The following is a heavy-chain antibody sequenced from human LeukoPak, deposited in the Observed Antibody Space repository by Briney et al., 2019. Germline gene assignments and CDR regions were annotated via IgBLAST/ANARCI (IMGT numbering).Heavy chain of an antibody. CDR1: GYTFSSYD. CDR2: INPNSGGT. D-gene: IGHD3-10*01. J-gene: IGHJ4*02. V-gene: IGHV1-2*04. Sequence: GASVKVSCKASGYTFSSYDISWVRQAPGQGLEWMGWINPNSGGTNYAQKFQGWVTMTRDTSISTAYMEMSRLRSDDTAVYYCARGLYNDYYGSGSSFGYWGQGTLVTVSS. CDR3: ARGLYNDYYGSGSSFGY.